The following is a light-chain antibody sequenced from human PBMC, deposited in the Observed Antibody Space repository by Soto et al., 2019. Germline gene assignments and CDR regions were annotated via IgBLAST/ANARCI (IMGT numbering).Light chain of an antibody. V-gene: IGKV3-20*01. CDR3: QQYGSPPYT. J-gene: IGKJ2*01. CDR1: QRIIARY. CDR2: EAS. Sequence: ETVLTQSPGTLSLSPGERATLSCRASQRIIARYLAWYQQKPGQAPRLLVYEASDRASGVPDRFSGSGSGSDVTRTINRLEPEDFAVYFCQQYGSPPYTFGQGTKVEIK.